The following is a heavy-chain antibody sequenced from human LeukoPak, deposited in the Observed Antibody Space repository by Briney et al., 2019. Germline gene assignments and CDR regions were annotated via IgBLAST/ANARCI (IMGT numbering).Heavy chain of an antibody. CDR3: ARIAGHTLVRARDSWFDP. J-gene: IGHJ5*02. CDR2: INPKNGDT. CDR1: GYTFTGYY. D-gene: IGHD3-10*01. V-gene: IGHV1-2*02. Sequence: ASVKVSCKASGYTFTGYYIHWVRQAPGQGPEWMGWINPKNGDTNYAQKFQTRATMTRDTSISTAYMELRRLRSDDTAVFYCARIAGHTLVRARDSWFDPWGQGTLVTVSP.